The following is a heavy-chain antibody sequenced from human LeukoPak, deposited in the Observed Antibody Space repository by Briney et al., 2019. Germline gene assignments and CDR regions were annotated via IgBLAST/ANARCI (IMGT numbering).Heavy chain of an antibody. D-gene: IGHD5-12*01. CDR2: INHSGST. CDR1: GGSFSGYY. CDR3: ARRKRGYRGYEGNYYFDY. Sequence: SGTLSLTCAVYGGSFSGYYWSWIRQPPGKGLEWIGEINHSGSTNYNPSLKSRVTISVDTSKNQFSLKLSSVTAADTAVYYCARRKRGYRGYEGNYYFDYWGQGTLVTVSS. V-gene: IGHV4-34*01. J-gene: IGHJ4*02.